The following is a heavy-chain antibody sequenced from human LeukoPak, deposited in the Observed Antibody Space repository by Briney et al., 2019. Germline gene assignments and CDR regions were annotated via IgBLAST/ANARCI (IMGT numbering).Heavy chain of an antibody. V-gene: IGHV4-39*07. CDR1: GGSISSSSYY. D-gene: IGHD7-27*01. Sequence: SETLCLTCTVSGGSISSSSYYWGWIRQPPGKGLEWIGSIYCSGNTYYNPSLKSRVTISADTSQNQFSLKLSSVTAADTAVYYCASRKLGNDYWGQGTLVTVSS. CDR3: ASRKLGNDY. CDR2: IYCSGNT. J-gene: IGHJ4*02.